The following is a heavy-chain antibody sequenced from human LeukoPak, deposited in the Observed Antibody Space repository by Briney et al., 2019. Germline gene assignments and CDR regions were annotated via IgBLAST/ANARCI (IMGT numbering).Heavy chain of an antibody. CDR3: ASTSGVLDQYYFDY. V-gene: IGHV1-45*02. D-gene: IGHD2-2*01. Sequence: GASVKVSCKASGYTFTYRYLHWVRQAPGQALEWMGWITPFNGNTNYAQKFQDRVTITRDRSMSTAYMELSSLRSEDTAMYYCASTSGVLDQYYFDYWGQGTLVTVSS. CDR2: ITPFNGNT. J-gene: IGHJ4*02. CDR1: GYTFTYRY.